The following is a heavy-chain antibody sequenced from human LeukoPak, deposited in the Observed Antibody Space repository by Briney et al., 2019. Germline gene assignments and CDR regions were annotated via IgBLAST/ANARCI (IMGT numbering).Heavy chain of an antibody. CDR3: AKAVQYDSSGFGFDY. J-gene: IGHJ4*02. Sequence: GGSLRLSCSASGFIFSSYAMHWVRQAPGKGLEYVSAISNDGLRTYHADSVKGRHTISRDNSKNTLYLRMSSLRPEDTAVYYCAKAVQYDSSGFGFDYWGQGTLVTVSS. CDR2: ISNDGLRT. V-gene: IGHV3-64D*09. D-gene: IGHD3-22*01. CDR1: GFIFSSYA.